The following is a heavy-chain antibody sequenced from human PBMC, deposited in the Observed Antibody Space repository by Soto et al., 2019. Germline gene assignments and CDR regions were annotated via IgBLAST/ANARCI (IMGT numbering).Heavy chain of an antibody. CDR3: TRSFYSSSWYAGN. D-gene: IGHD6-13*01. CDR2: IYYSGST. CDR1: GGSVSSSTYY. Sequence: SETLSLTCTVSGGSVSSSTYYWGWIRQPPGKGLEWIASIYYSGSTYYNPSLESRVTISVDTSKNQFSLKLTSVTAADTAVYYCTRSFYSSSWYAGNWGQGTRVTVSS. V-gene: IGHV4-39*01. J-gene: IGHJ4*02.